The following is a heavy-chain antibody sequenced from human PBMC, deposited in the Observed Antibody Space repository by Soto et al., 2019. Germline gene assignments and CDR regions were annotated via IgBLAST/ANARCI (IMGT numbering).Heavy chain of an antibody. CDR3: ARGYCSSIGCSHYFHY. CDR2: INPTSGGT. V-gene: IGHV1-2*02. Sequence: VKVSCKDSGYTLTVYYMHWVRQANGQGLEWMALINPTSGGTNYAQKFQGRVTMTWDTSISTAYMELSRLTSDDTAIYYCARGYCSSIGCSHYFHYCGQRTLVSVSS. D-gene: IGHD2-2*01. CDR1: GYTLTVYY. J-gene: IGHJ4*02.